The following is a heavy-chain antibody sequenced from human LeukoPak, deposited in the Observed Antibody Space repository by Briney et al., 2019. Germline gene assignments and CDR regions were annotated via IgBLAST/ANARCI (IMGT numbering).Heavy chain of an antibody. CDR1: GGTFSSYA. V-gene: IGHV1-69*04. CDR2: IIPILGIA. Sequence: GASVKVSCKASGGTFSSYAISWVRQAPGQGLEWMGRIIPILGIANYAQKFQGRVMITADKSTSTAYMELSSLRSEDTAVYYCARDLWLVYSSGRGGYYYGMDVWGQGTTVTVSS. CDR3: ARDLWLVYSSGRGGYYYGMDV. J-gene: IGHJ6*02. D-gene: IGHD6-19*01.